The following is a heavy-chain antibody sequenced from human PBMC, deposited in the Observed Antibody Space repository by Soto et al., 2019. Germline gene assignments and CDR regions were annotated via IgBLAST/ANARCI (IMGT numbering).Heavy chain of an antibody. V-gene: IGHV3-64*01. CDR1: GFTLSGYA. J-gene: IGHJ6*03. D-gene: IGHD6-6*01. CDR2: ISSNGVGT. CDR3: ARRARPDFYYMDV. Sequence: PGGSLRLSCAASGFTLSGYAMDWVRQAPGKGLEYVSGISSNGVGTYYANYVQGRFTISRDNSKNTVYLQMGSLRPEDMAVYYCARRARPDFYYMDVWGKETTVTVSS.